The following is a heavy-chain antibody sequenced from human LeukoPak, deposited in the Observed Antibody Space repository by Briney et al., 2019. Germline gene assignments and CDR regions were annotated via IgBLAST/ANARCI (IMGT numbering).Heavy chain of an antibody. D-gene: IGHD3-22*01. Sequence: ASVNVSCKASGYTFNSYGISWVRQAPGQGLEWMGWISAYNGNTNYAQKLQGRVTMTTDTSTSTAYMELRSLRSDDTAVYYCARGRDYYDSSGYYYESAVDYYYGMDVWGQGTTVTVSS. CDR1: GYTFNSYG. CDR3: ARGRDYYDSSGYYYESAVDYYYGMDV. J-gene: IGHJ6*02. CDR2: ISAYNGNT. V-gene: IGHV1-18*01.